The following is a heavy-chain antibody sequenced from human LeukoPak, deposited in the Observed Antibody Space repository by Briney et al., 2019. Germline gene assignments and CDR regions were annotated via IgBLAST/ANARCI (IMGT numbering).Heavy chain of an antibody. V-gene: IGHV3-7*01. CDR2: IKEDGSEK. Sequence: GGSLRLSCAASGFNFSSYWMSWVRQAPGKGLEWVANIKEDGSEKYYVDSVKGRFTISRDNAKNSLYLQMNSLRAEDTAVYYCVRLPLLFGVAVAEAYYFDYWGQGTLVTVSS. J-gene: IGHJ4*02. CDR3: VRLPLLFGVAVAEAYYFDY. D-gene: IGHD3-3*01. CDR1: GFNFSSYW.